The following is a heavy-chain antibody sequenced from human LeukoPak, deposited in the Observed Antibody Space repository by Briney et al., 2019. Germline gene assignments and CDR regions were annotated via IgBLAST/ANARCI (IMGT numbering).Heavy chain of an antibody. CDR2: IFHTGII. Sequence: SETLSLTCIIPSDAITSYWSWIRQPPGKGLEFLGYIFHTGIIKYNPSLGSRLTISLDTSKRQLSLRLTSVTAADTANYFCARRPTAPDIWGQGTMVIVSS. CDR3: ARRPTAPDI. CDR1: SDAITSY. J-gene: IGHJ3*02. V-gene: IGHV4-59*01. D-gene: IGHD4-17*01.